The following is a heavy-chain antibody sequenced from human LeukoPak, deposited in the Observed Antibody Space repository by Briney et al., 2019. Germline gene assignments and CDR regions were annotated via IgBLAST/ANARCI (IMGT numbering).Heavy chain of an antibody. CDR3: ARYPTYYYDSSGYN. D-gene: IGHD3-22*01. CDR1: GGSISSSSYY. CDR2: IYYSGST. J-gene: IGHJ4*02. V-gene: IGHV4-39*01. Sequence: PSETLSLTCTVSGGSISSSSYYWGWIRQPPGKGLEWIGSIYYSGSTYYNPSLKSRVTISVDTSKNRFSLKLSSVTAADTAVYYCARYPTYYYDSSGYNWGQGTLVTVSS.